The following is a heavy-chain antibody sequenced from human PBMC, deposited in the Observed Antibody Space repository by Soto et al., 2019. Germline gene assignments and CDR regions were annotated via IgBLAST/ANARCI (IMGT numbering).Heavy chain of an antibody. CDR1: GYTFTSYY. CDR2: IIPIFGTA. J-gene: IGHJ6*02. Sequence: SVKVSCKASGYTFTSYYMHWVRQAPGQGLEWMGGIIPIFGTANYAQKFQGRVTITADESTSTAYMELSSLRSEDTAVYYCAQGPDCSGGSCFKFGYYYYGMDVWGQGTTVTVSS. V-gene: IGHV1-69*13. D-gene: IGHD2-15*01. CDR3: AQGPDCSGGSCFKFGYYYYGMDV.